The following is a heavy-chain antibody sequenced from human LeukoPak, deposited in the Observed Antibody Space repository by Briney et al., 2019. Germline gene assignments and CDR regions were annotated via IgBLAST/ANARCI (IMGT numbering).Heavy chain of an antibody. Sequence: GASVKVSCKVSGYTLTELSMHWVRQAPGKGLEWMGGFDPEDGETIYAQKFQGRVTMTEDTSTDTAYMELSSLRSEDTAVYYCATLRGDYVWGSYRPPPNWFDLWGQGTLVTVSS. CDR2: FDPEDGET. D-gene: IGHD3-16*02. J-gene: IGHJ5*02. V-gene: IGHV1-24*01. CDR1: GYTLTELS. CDR3: ATLRGDYVWGSYRPPPNWFDL.